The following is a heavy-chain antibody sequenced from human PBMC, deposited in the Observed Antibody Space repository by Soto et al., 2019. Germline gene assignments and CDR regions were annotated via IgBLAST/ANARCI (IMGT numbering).Heavy chain of an antibody. D-gene: IGHD1-7*01. CDR3: ASQNWNYFPPDY. Sequence: GESLKISCKGSGYSFTSYWISWVRQMPGKGLEWMGRIDPSDSYTNYSPSFQGHVTISADKSISTAYLQWSSLKASDTAMYYCASQNWNYFPPDYWGQGTLVTVSS. CDR2: IDPSDSYT. J-gene: IGHJ4*02. V-gene: IGHV5-10-1*01. CDR1: GYSFTSYW.